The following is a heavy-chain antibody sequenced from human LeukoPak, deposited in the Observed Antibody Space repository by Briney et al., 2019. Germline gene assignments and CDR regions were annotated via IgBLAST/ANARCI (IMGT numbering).Heavy chain of an antibody. Sequence: ASVKVSCKGSGCTFTSYSISWVRQAPGQGLEWMGWISAYNGNTHYAQKIQGRVTMTTDTPTSTAYMELRSLRSDDTAVYYCASANYYDSVGYYGGDAFDIWGQGTMVTVSS. CDR1: GCTFTSYS. J-gene: IGHJ3*02. D-gene: IGHD3-22*01. CDR2: ISAYNGNT. CDR3: ASANYYDSVGYYGGDAFDI. V-gene: IGHV1-18*01.